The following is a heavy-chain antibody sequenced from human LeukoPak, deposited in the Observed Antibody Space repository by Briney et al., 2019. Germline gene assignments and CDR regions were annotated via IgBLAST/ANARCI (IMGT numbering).Heavy chain of an antibody. J-gene: IGHJ5*02. V-gene: IGHV4-39*07. D-gene: IGHD3-3*01. CDR2: IYYSGST. CDR3: ARDGRFVGGWFDP. CDR1: GGSISSSSYY. Sequence: SETLSPTCTVSGGSISSSSYYWGWIRQPPGKGLEWIGSIYYSGSTYYNPSLKSRVTISVDTSKNQFSLKLSSVTAADTAVYYCARDGRFVGGWFDPWGQGTLVTVSS.